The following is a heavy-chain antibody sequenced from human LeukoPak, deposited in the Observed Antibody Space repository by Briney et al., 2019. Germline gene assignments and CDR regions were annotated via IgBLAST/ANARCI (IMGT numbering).Heavy chain of an antibody. J-gene: IGHJ4*02. D-gene: IGHD3-9*01. CDR2: INPNSGGT. Sequence: ASVKVSCTASGYTFTGYYMHWVRQAPGQGLEWMGWINPNSGGTNYAQKYQGRVTMTRDTSISTAYMELSRLRSDDTAVYYCATANYDILTGPRNWYFDYWGQGTLVTVSS. CDR3: ATANYDILTGPRNWYFDY. CDR1: GYTFTGYY. V-gene: IGHV1-2*02.